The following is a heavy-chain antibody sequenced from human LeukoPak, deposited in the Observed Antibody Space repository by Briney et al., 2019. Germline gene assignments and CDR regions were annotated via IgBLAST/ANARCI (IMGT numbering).Heavy chain of an antibody. V-gene: IGHV3-48*04. D-gene: IGHD3-22*01. CDR3: ARLMSYYYDSSGYYTFDY. CDR2: ISSSSSTI. Sequence: GGSLRLSCAASGFTFSSYSMNWVRQAPGKGLEWVSYISSSSSTIYYADSVKGRFTISRDNAKNSLYLQMNSLRAEDTAVYYCARLMSYYYDSSGYYTFDYWGQGTLATVSS. CDR1: GFTFSSYS. J-gene: IGHJ4*02.